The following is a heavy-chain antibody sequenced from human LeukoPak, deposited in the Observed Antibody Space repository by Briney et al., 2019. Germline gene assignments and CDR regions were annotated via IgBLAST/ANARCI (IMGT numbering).Heavy chain of an antibody. CDR2: LYPGDSDT. CDR3: TSLNWNGFDY. V-gene: IGHV5-51*01. Sequence: GEALHLSCMGSGYRITSYWIGGVRQMPGKGLEWMGILYPGDSDTRSRPSFQGQVTLSPDKSLSTPAPQWSALKAPHTVTCCDTSLNWNGFDYWGQGTLVTVSS. D-gene: IGHD1-20*01. CDR1: GYRITSYW. J-gene: IGHJ4*02.